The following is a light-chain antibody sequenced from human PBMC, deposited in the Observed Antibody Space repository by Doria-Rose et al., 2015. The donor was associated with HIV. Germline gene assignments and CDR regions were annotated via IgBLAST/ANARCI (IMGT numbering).Light chain of an antibody. CDR1: QSLLYTSKNY. CDR2: WAS. CDR3: QQYYDTPS. V-gene: IGKV4-1*01. J-gene: IGKJ3*01. Sequence: TQSPESLGMSLGERATLNCKSNQSLLYTSKNYLAWYQQKPGQTPKLLIYWASTRQSRVPARFSGSGSGTDFTLTISSLEAEDVAVYYCQQYYDTPSFGPGTTVDIK.